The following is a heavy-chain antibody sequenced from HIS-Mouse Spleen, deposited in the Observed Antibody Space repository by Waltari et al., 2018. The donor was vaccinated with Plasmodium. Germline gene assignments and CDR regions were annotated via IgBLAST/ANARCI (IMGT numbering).Heavy chain of an antibody. CDR2: ISYDGSNK. Sequence: QVQLVESGGGVVQPGRSLRLAWAASGFTFSGYAMHWVRQAPGKGLEWVAVISYDGSNKYYADSVKGRFTISRDNSKNTLYLQMNSLRAEDTAVYYCALSGHWGQGTLVTVSS. V-gene: IGHV3-30*04. D-gene: IGHD3-10*01. J-gene: IGHJ4*02. CDR1: GFTFSGYA. CDR3: ALSGH.